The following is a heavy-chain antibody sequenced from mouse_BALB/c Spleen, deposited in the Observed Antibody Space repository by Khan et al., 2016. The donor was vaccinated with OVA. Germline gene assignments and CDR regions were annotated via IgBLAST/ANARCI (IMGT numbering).Heavy chain of an antibody. J-gene: IGHJ3*01. CDR3: ARGYLGNYEFAY. V-gene: IGHV1S132*01. CDR2: IFPGTGTT. Sequence: QVQLKESGAELVKPGASVKLSCKTSGYTFTSYWIQWVKQRPGQGLGWIGQIFPGTGTTYSNENFKAKATLTVDTSSSTAYMQLSSLTSEDSAVYFCARGYLGNYEFAYWGQGTLVTVSA. CDR1: GYTFTSYW. D-gene: IGHD2-1*01.